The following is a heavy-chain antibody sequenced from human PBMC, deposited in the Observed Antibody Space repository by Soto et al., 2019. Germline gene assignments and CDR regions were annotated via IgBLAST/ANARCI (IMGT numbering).Heavy chain of an antibody. D-gene: IGHD5-12*01. V-gene: IGHV1-58*02. CDR1: GFTFTSSA. J-gene: IGHJ3*02. Sequence: SVKVSCKASGFTFTSSAMQWVRQARGQRLEWIGWIVVGSGNTNYAQKFQERVSITRDMSTRTAYIELSSLRSEDTAVYYCAAGVTYDGNFDIWGQGTMVTVS. CDR3: AAGVTYDGNFDI. CDR2: IVVGSGNT.